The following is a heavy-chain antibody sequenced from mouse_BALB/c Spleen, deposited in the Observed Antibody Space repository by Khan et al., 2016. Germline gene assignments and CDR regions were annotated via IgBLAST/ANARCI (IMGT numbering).Heavy chain of an antibody. J-gene: IGHJ2*01. CDR1: AFSIQDTY. CDR2: IDPPNDNT. V-gene: IGHV14-3*02. CDR3: ARMYCGDY. Sequence: VQLQQSGAELVKPGASVKLSCTASAFSIQDTYIHWVRQRPEQGLDWIGRIDPPNDNTKYDPKFQGKATITADTSSYTAYLQLSSLTFEDTAVYYCARMYCGDYWGQGTTLTVSS.